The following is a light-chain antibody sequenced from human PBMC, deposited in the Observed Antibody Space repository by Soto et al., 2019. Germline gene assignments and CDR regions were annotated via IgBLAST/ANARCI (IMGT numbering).Light chain of an antibody. CDR2: DDT. V-gene: IGLV3-21*02. J-gene: IGLJ1*01. CDR1: NIGSKS. Sequence: SYKLTQPPSMSVAPGQTARVTCGGNNIGSKSVHWYQQKPGQAPVLVVYDDTDRPSGIPERFSGSNSGNTATLTISRVDAGDEADYYCHVWDSGSDHHVFGSGTKLTVL. CDR3: HVWDSGSDHHV.